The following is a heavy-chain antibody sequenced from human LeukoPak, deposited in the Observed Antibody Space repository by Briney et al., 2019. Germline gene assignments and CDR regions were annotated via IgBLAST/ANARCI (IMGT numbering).Heavy chain of an antibody. D-gene: IGHD6-19*01. CDR2: ISVYNGNT. CDR3: ARDMGYSSGWYERFDY. J-gene: IGHJ4*02. Sequence: GASVKVSCKASGYTFTSYGISWVRQAPGQGLEWMGWISVYNGNTNYAQKLQGRVTMTTETSTSTAYMERRSLRSEDAAVYYCARDMGYSSGWYERFDYWGQGTLVTVSS. V-gene: IGHV1-18*01. CDR1: GYTFTSYG.